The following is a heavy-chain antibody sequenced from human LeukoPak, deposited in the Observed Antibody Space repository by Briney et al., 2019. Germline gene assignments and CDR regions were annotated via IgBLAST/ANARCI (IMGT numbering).Heavy chain of an antibody. J-gene: IGHJ5*02. D-gene: IGHD3-22*01. CDR1: GGSISTYY. V-gene: IGHV4-39*01. CDR2: IYYSGST. Sequence: PSETLSLTCTISGGSISTYYWSWIREPPGKGLVWIGSIYYSGSTYYNPSLKSRVTISVDTSKNQFSLKLNSVTAADTAVYYCARHGRITMIVVVPENWFDPWGQGTLVTVSS. CDR3: ARHGRITMIVVVPENWFDP.